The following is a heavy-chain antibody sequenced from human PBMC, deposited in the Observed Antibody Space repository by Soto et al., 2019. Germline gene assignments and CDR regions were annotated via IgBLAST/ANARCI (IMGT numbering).Heavy chain of an antibody. J-gene: IGHJ4*02. V-gene: IGHV1-46*01. CDR3: ARSGYSSGGHLNFFDY. CDR1: GYTFTSYY. D-gene: IGHD6-25*01. Sequence: WASVKVSCKASGYTFTSYYMHWVRQAPGQGLEWMGIINPSGGSSSYAQKFQGRVTMTRDTSTSTVYMELSSLRSEDTAVYYCARSGYSSGGHLNFFDYWGQGTLVTVSS. CDR2: INPSGGSS.